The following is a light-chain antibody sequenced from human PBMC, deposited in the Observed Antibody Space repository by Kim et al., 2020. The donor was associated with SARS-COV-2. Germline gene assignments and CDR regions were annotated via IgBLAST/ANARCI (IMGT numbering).Light chain of an antibody. CDR2: GAS. CDR3: QQYGSSPYT. Sequence: SRGERATLPCRASQSVSSSYLAWYQQKPGQAPRLLIYGASSRATGIPDRFSGSGSGTDFTLTISRLEPEDFAVYYCQQYGSSPYTFGQGTKLEI. V-gene: IGKV3-20*01. J-gene: IGKJ2*01. CDR1: QSVSSSY.